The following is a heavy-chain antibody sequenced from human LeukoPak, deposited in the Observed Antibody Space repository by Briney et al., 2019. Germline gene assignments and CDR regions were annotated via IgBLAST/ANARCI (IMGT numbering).Heavy chain of an antibody. CDR3: AKISGAYDGYFDY. D-gene: IGHD5-12*01. V-gene: IGHV3-9*01. CDR1: GSTFDDYA. Sequence: GGSLRLSCAASGSTFDDYAMHWVRQAPGKGLEWVSGISWNSGSIGYADSVKGRFTISRDNAKNSLYLQMNSLRAEDTALYYCAKISGAYDGYFDYWGQGTLVTVSS. J-gene: IGHJ4*02. CDR2: ISWNSGSI.